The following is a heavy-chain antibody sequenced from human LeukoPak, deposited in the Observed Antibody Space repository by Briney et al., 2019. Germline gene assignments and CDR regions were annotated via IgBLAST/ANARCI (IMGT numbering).Heavy chain of an antibody. J-gene: IGHJ4*01. CDR1: GFTFSSYG. V-gene: IGHV3-33*03. CDR3: AKDGYSSIPGFRFEY. CDR2: IWYDGSNK. Sequence: GGSLRLSCAASGFTFSSYGMHWVRQAPGKGLEWVAVIWYDGSNKYYADSVKGRFTISRDNSKKTLYLHLNSLRVEDAAVYYCAKDGYSSIPGFRFEYWGQEPRSPSPQ. D-gene: IGHD6-13*01.